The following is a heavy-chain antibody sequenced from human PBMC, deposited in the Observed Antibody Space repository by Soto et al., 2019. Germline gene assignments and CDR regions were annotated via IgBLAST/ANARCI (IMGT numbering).Heavy chain of an antibody. CDR1: GYTFTVYY. CDR2: INPNSGGT. J-gene: IGHJ4*02. V-gene: IGHV1-2*02. CDR3: ARDQAITMVRGVPGY. Sequence: ASVKVSGKASGYTFTVYYMHCVLQSPVQWLEWMGCINPNSGGTNYAQKFQGRVTMTRDTSISTAYMELSRLRSDDTAVYYCARDQAITMVRGVPGYWGQGTLVTVSS. D-gene: IGHD3-10*01.